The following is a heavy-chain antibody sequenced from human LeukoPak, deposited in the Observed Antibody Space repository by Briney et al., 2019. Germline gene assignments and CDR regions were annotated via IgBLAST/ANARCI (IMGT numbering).Heavy chain of an antibody. Sequence: MPSETLSLTCTVSGGSVSSGSYYWSWIRQPPGKGLEWIGSIYYSGSTYYNPSLKSRVTISVDTSKNQFSLKLSSVTAADTAVYYCATQETVQSYYYDSSGSVDYWGQGTLVTVSS. D-gene: IGHD3-22*01. V-gene: IGHV4-39*01. CDR2: IYYSGST. CDR1: GGSVSSGSYY. J-gene: IGHJ4*02. CDR3: ATQETVQSYYYDSSGSVDY.